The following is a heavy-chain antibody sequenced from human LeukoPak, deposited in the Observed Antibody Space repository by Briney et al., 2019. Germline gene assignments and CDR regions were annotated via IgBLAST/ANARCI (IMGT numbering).Heavy chain of an antibody. J-gene: IGHJ4*02. Sequence: RKSGPTLLNPTQTLTLTCTFSGFSLGTSGMSLSWIRQPPGKALEWLARIDWGDDKYYRTSLKTRLTISKDTSKNQVVLTMTNMDPVDTATYYCARIHVHCSYTDCYHFDYWGQGTLVTVSS. CDR1: GFSLGTSGMS. D-gene: IGHD2-2*01. CDR2: IDWGDDK. V-gene: IGHV2-70*11. CDR3: ARIHVHCSYTDCYHFDY.